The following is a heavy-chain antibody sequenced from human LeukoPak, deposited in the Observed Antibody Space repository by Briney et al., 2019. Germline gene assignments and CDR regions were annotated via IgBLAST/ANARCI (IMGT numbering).Heavy chain of an antibody. V-gene: IGHV4-38-2*02. CDR3: ARYDISTYYYDS. CDR2: VYHIGTT. D-gene: IGHD3-22*01. J-gene: IGHJ4*02. CDR1: GYSISSGYF. Sequence: SETLSLTCTVSGYSISSGYFWAWIRPPPGKGLEWIGTVYHIGTTYYNPSLQRRVTISVDTSKNQFSLKLTSVSAADTALYYCARYDISTYYYDSWGQGTLVTVSS.